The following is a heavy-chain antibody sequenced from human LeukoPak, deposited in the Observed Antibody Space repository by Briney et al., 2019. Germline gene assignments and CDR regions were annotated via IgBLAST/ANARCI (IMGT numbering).Heavy chain of an antibody. Sequence: SLRLSCAASGFTFDDYAMRWVRQAPGKGLEWVSGISWNSGSIGYADSVKGRFTIFRDNSKNTLYLQMNSLRAEDTAVYYCAKTFGRGFDYWGQGTLVTVS. CDR1: GFTFDDYA. CDR3: AKTFGRGFDY. V-gene: IGHV3-9*01. D-gene: IGHD3-16*01. CDR2: ISWNSGSI. J-gene: IGHJ4*02.